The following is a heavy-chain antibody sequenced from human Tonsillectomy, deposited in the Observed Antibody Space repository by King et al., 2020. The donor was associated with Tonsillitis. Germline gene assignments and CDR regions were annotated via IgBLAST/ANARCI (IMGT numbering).Heavy chain of an antibody. Sequence: EVQLVESGGGLVQPGGSLRLSCAASGFTFSSYWMSWVRQAPGKGLEWVSNIKQDGSEKYYVDSVKGRFTISRDNAKNSLYLQMNSLRAEDTAGYYWARDPRLDLAAAGLNWFDPWGQGTLVTVSS. D-gene: IGHD6-13*01. V-gene: IGHV3-7*04. CDR1: GFTFSSYW. J-gene: IGHJ5*02. CDR2: IKQDGSEK. CDR3: ARDPRLDLAAAGLNWFDP.